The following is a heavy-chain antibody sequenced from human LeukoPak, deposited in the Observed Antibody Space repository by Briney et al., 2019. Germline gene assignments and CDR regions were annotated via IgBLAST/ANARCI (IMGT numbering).Heavy chain of an antibody. CDR3: AGGRRWGYYDSSGYYAFDY. D-gene: IGHD3-22*01. CDR1: GFTFSSYD. J-gene: IGHJ4*02. CDR2: ICTAGDT. V-gene: IGHV3-13*01. Sequence: GGSLRLSCAASGFTFSSYDMHWVRHATGKGLEWVSAICTAGDTYYPGSVKGRFTISRENAKNSLYLQMNSLRAGDTAVYYCAGGRRWGYYDSSGYYAFDYWGQGTLVTVSS.